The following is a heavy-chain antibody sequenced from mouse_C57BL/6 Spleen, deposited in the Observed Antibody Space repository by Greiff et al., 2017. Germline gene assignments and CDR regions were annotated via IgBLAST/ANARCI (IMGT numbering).Heavy chain of an antibody. Sequence: DVKLVESEGGLVQPGSSMKLSCTASGFTFSDYYMAWVRQVPEKGLEWVANINYDGSSTYYLDSLKSRFIISRDNAKNILYLQMSSLKSEDTATYYCARGGYYGGFDYWGQGTTLTVSS. CDR3: ARGGYYGGFDY. CDR1: GFTFSDYY. J-gene: IGHJ2*01. CDR2: INYDGSST. D-gene: IGHD1-2*01. V-gene: IGHV5-16*01.